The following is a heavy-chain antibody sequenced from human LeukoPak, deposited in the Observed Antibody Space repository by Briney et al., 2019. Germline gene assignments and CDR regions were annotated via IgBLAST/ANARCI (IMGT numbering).Heavy chain of an antibody. CDR2: ISSSGSTI. CDR1: GFTFSDYY. CDR3: ARDSSPSSGWYGWFDP. J-gene: IGHJ5*02. V-gene: IGHV3-11*01. D-gene: IGHD6-19*01. Sequence: GGSLRLSCAASGFTFSDYYMSWIRQAPGKGLEWVSYISSSGSTIYYADSVKGRFTISRDNAKNSLYLQMNSLRAEETAVYYCARDSSPSSGWYGWFDPWGQGTLVTVSS.